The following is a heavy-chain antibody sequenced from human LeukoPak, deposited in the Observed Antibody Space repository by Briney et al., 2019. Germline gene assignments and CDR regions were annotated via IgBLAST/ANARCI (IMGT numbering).Heavy chain of an antibody. Sequence: ASVNVSCMASGYTFTSYYMHWVRQAPGQGREWMGIINPSGGSTRYPQKFQGRVTMNRDTSTSTVYMELSSLRSEDAAVYFCARDGVAGSYYFDYWGQGTLVTVSS. D-gene: IGHD6-19*01. V-gene: IGHV1-46*01. CDR3: ARDGVAGSYYFDY. J-gene: IGHJ4*02. CDR1: GYTFTSYY. CDR2: INPSGGST.